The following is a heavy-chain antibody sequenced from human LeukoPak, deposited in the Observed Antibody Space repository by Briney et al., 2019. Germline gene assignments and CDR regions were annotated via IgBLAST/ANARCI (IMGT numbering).Heavy chain of an antibody. D-gene: IGHD3-10*01. CDR2: IYYSGST. J-gene: IGHJ4*02. Sequence: PSETLSLTCTVSGGSISSSSYYWGWIRQPPGKGLEWIGSIYYSGSTYYNPSLKSRVTISVDTSKNQFSLKLSSVTAADTAVYYCSFGYYYGSGKHEWGQGTLVTVSS. V-gene: IGHV4-39*01. CDR3: SFGYYYGSGKHE. CDR1: GGSISSSSYY.